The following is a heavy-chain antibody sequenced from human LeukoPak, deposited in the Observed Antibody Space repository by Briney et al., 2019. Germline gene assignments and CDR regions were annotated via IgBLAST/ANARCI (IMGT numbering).Heavy chain of an antibody. D-gene: IGHD3-22*01. CDR2: IYYSGST. V-gene: IGHV4-59*01. J-gene: IGHJ4*02. CDR1: GGSISSYY. CDR3: ARDVRYFYDSSGYLDY. Sequence: SETLSLTCTVSGGSISSYYWSWIRQPPGKGLEWIGYIYYSGSTNYNPSLKSRVTIPVDTSKNQFSLKLSSVTAADTAVYYCARDVRYFYDSSGYLDYWGQGTLVTVSS.